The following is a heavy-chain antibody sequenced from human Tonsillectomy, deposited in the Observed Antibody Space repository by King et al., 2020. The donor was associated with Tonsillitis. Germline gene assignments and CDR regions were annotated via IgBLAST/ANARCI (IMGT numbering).Heavy chain of an antibody. CDR2: SYYSGST. D-gene: IGHD3-3*01. Sequence: QLQESGPGVVKPSETLSLTCTVSGGSIRSYYCSWIRQPPGKGLEWIGYSYYSGSTNYNPSLKSRVTISVDTSRAQFSLKLTSVTAADTAVYYCARHIGASRAFDIWGQGTMVTVSS. J-gene: IGHJ3*02. CDR1: GGSIRSYY. V-gene: IGHV4-59*01. CDR3: ARHIGASRAFDI.